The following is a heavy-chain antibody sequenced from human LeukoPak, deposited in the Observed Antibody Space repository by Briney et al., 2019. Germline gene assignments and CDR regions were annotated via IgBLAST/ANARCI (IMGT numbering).Heavy chain of an antibody. CDR3: ARGDFYYYDSSGYYPIFDY. CDR1: AGSISSSSYY. J-gene: IGHJ4*02. Sequence: SETLSLTRTVSAGSISSSSYYWGWIRQPPGKGLEWIGGIYYSGSTNYNPSLESRVTISVDTSKNQFSLKLSSVTAADTAVYYCARGDFYYYDSSGYYPIFDYWGQGTLVTVSS. CDR2: IYYSGST. V-gene: IGHV4-39*07. D-gene: IGHD3-22*01.